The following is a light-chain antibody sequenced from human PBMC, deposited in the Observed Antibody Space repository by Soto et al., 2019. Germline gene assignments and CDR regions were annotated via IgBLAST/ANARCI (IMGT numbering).Light chain of an antibody. CDR1: QTISSN. V-gene: IGKV3-15*01. CDR3: QQYNNWPPYT. J-gene: IGKJ2*01. Sequence: EVVMTQSPDTLSMSPGERASLSCRASQTISSNLAWYQQKPGQAPRLLIYGASTRATGIPARFSGSGSGTEFTLNISSLQSEDFAVYYCQQYNNWPPYTFGQGTKLEIQ. CDR2: GAS.